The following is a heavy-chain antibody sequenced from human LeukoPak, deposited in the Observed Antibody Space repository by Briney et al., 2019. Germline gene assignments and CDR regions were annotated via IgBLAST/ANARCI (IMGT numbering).Heavy chain of an antibody. V-gene: IGHV4-30-4*08. CDR2: MYYSGST. J-gene: IGHJ6*02. Sequence: SETLSLTCTVSGDSISRGDYYWGWIRQHPGKGLEWIGFMYYSGSTYYNPSLKSRVTISVDTSKNQFSLKLSSVTAADTAVYYCARDPYYYDSSGFLNYGMDVWGQGTTVTVSS. CDR1: GDSISRGDYY. CDR3: ARDPYYYDSSGFLNYGMDV. D-gene: IGHD3-22*01.